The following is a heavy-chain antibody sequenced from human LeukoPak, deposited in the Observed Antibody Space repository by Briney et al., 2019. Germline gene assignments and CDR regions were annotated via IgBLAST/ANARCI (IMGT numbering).Heavy chain of an antibody. CDR1: SGSISGYY. D-gene: IGHD6-13*01. J-gene: IGHJ4*02. V-gene: IGHV4-59*01. CDR3: ARSRGGYSSGWYGLDY. Sequence: SEILSLTCTVSSGSISGYYWSWIRQPPGKGLELIGYIYSTGITDYNPSLTSRVTISVDTSKNQFSLKLSSVTAADTAVYYCARSRGGYSSGWYGLDYWGQGTLVTASS. CDR2: IYSTGIT.